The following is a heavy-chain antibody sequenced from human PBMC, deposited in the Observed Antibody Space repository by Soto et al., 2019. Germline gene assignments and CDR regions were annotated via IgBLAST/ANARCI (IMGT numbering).Heavy chain of an antibody. CDR3: TRPYYYDSSRDI. CDR1: GFTLSGSA. J-gene: IGHJ3*02. D-gene: IGHD3-22*01. V-gene: IGHV3-73*02. Sequence: EVQLVESGGGLVQPGGSLKLSCAASGFTLSGSAMHWVRQASGKGLEWVGRIRSKANSYATAYAASVKGRFTISRDDSKNTAYLQMNSLKTEDTAVYYCTRPYYYDSSRDIWGQGTMVTVSS. CDR2: IRSKANSYAT.